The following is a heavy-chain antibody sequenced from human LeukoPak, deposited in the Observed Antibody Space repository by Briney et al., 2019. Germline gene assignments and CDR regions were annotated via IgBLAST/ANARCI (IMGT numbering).Heavy chain of an antibody. Sequence: GRSLRLSCTASGFTFGDYAMSWFRQAPGKGLEWVGFIRSKAYGGTTEYAASVKGRFTISRDDSKSIAYLQMNSLKTEDTAVYYCTTGGPSSGWSFDYWGQGTLVTVSS. CDR1: GFTFGDYA. CDR3: TTGGPSSGWSFDY. D-gene: IGHD6-19*01. J-gene: IGHJ4*02. CDR2: IRSKAYGGTT. V-gene: IGHV3-49*03.